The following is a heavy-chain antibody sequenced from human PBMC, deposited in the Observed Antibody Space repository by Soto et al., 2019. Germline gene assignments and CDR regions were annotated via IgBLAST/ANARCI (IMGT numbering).Heavy chain of an antibody. D-gene: IGHD3-3*01. J-gene: IGHJ4*02. Sequence: QITLKESGPTLVKPTQTLTLTCTFSGFSLSTGAVGVGWIRQPPGKALEWLALIYWNAERHYNPSLERRLTITGDTSKNRVVLTMTNMDPADTATYYCARRSDFWSGHYFLSYFDYWGQGTLVTVSS. CDR2: IYWNAER. CDR1: GFSLSTGAVG. CDR3: ARRSDFWSGHYFLSYFDY. V-gene: IGHV2-5*01.